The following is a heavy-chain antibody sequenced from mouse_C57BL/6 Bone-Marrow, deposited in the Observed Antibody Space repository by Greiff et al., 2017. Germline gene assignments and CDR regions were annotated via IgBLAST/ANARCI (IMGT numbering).Heavy chain of an antibody. J-gene: IGHJ3*01. D-gene: IGHD2-1*01. V-gene: IGHV14-4*01. CDR1: GFNITDDY. Sequence: VQLQQSGAELVRPGASVKLSCTASGFNITDDYMHWVKQRPEQGLEWIGWIDPENGATEYASKFQGKATITADTSSNTAYLQLSSLTSEDTAVYCCTTYCYGNYWFAYWGQGTLVTVSA. CDR2: IDPENGAT. CDR3: TTYCYGNYWFAY.